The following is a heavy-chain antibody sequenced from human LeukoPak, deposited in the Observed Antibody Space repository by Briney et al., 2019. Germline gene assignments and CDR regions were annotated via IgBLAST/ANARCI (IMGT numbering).Heavy chain of an antibody. CDR2: ISSSSSYI. CDR1: EFTFSIYS. Sequence: GGCLRLSCSASEFTFSIYSMNWVRQSPRKGLEWVSSISSSSSYIYYADSVKGRFTISRDNAKNRLYLRMNSLRAEDTAVYYCARGLGAYCSGGSCTFDNWGQGTLVTVSS. V-gene: IGHV3-21*06. D-gene: IGHD2-15*01. CDR3: ARGLGAYCSGGSCTFDN. J-gene: IGHJ4*02.